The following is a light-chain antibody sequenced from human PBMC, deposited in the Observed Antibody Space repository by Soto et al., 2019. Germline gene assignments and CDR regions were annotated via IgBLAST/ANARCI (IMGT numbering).Light chain of an antibody. V-gene: IGKV1-5*03. CDR1: PSISSW. CDR2: KAS. J-gene: IGKJ2*01. CDR3: QQYNRFPFT. Sequence: DIQMTQSPSTLSASVGDRVTITCRASPSISSWLAWYQQKPGKAPNLLIYKASSLQSGVPSRFSGSGSGTEFTLTINSLQPDDFATYYCQQYNRFPFTFGQGTKLEIK.